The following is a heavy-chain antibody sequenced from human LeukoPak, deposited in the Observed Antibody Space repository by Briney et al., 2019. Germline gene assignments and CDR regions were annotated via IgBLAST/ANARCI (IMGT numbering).Heavy chain of an antibody. J-gene: IGHJ4*02. Sequence: ASLKVSSKPSGYTFTGYYMHWMRQAPGPGREWMGRIDPNSGGTNYTQTFQGRVTTTRDTTIRTAYMELTRLRSDDTAIYYCAIVGSSSCYSFDYWGQGTLVTVSS. V-gene: IGHV1-2*06. CDR2: IDPNSGGT. CDR3: AIVGSSSCYSFDY. CDR1: GYTFTGYY. D-gene: IGHD6-13*01.